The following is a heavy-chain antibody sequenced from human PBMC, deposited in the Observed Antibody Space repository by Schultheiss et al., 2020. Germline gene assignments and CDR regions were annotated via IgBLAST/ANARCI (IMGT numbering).Heavy chain of an antibody. V-gene: IGHV3-30*18. Sequence: RGSLRLSCAASGFTFSSYGMHWVRQAPGKGLEWVAVISYDGSNKYYADSVKGRFTISRDNSKNTLYLQMNSLRAEDTAVYYCAKEGRYCSGGSCYFDYWGQGTLVTVSS. D-gene: IGHD2-15*01. CDR3: AKEGRYCSGGSCYFDY. J-gene: IGHJ4*02. CDR2: ISYDGSNK. CDR1: GFTFSSYG.